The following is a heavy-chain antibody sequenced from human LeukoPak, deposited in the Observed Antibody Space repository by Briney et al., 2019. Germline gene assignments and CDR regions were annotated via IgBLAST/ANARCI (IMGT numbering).Heavy chain of an antibody. CDR3: GKVVWTVSGPTDY. D-gene: IGHD1-1*01. Sequence: GGSLRLSCAASGFTFSSYAMTWVRQAPGKGLEWLSGISGSGGTTYYADSVKGRFTISRDNSKNTLSLQMNGLRAADTAVYYCGKVVWTVSGPTDYWGQGTLVAVSS. CDR2: ISGSGGTT. J-gene: IGHJ4*02. CDR1: GFTFSSYA. V-gene: IGHV3-23*01.